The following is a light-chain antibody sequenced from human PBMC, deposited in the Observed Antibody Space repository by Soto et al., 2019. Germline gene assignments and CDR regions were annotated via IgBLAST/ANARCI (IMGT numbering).Light chain of an antibody. J-gene: IGKJ3*01. CDR1: QSFSSSY. CDR2: GAS. CDR3: QHYGSALFT. Sequence: EIVLTQSPGTLSLSPGERATLSCRARQSFSSSYLAWYQQKPGQAPRLLIYGASSRATAIPDRFSGSGSGTDFTLTISSLEPEDFAVYYFQHYGSALFTFGPGTKVDVK. V-gene: IGKV3-20*01.